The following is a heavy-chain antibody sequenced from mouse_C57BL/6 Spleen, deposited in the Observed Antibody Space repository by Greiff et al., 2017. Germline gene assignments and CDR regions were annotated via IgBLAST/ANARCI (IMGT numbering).Heavy chain of an antibody. CDR2: ISSGGSYT. CDR3: ASHGSSFHYFDD. Sequence: EVMLVESGGDLVKPGGSLKLSCAASGFTFSSYGMSWVRQTPDKRLEWVATISSGGSYTYYPDSVKGRFTISRDNAKNTLYLQMSSLKSEDTAMYYCASHGSSFHYFDDWGQGTTLTVSS. V-gene: IGHV5-6*02. CDR1: GFTFSSYG. J-gene: IGHJ2*01. D-gene: IGHD1-1*01.